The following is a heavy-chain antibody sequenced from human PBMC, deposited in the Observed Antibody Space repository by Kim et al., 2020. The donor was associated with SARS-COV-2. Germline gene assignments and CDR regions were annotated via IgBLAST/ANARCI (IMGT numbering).Heavy chain of an antibody. CDR1: GFTFSSYA. D-gene: IGHD3-22*01. J-gene: IGHJ3*02. CDR3: AKAFIAFKDYYDLWGAFDI. CDR2: ISGSGGST. V-gene: IGHV3-23*01. Sequence: GGSLRLSCAASGFTFSSYAMSWVRQAPGKGLEWVSAISGSGGSTYYADSVKGRFTISRDNSKNTLYLQMNSLRAEDTAVYYCAKAFIAFKDYYDLWGAFDIWGQGTMVTVSS.